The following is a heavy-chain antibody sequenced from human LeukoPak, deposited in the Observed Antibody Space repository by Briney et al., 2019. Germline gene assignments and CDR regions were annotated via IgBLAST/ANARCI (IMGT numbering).Heavy chain of an antibody. V-gene: IGHV3-30*03. CDR3: ARDFYDSSGSPLGY. J-gene: IGHJ4*02. D-gene: IGHD3-22*01. CDR2: ISYDGSNK. CDR1: GFTFSSYG. Sequence: GGSLRLSCAASGFTFSSYGMHWVRQAPGKGLEWVAVISYDGSNKYYAGSVKGRFTISRDNSKNSLYLQMNSLRAEDTAVYYCARDFYDSSGSPLGYWGQGTLVTVSS.